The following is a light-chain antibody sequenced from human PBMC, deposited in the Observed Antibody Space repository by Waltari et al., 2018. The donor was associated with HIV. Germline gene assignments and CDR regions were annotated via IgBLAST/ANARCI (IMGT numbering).Light chain of an antibody. CDR2: SNY. V-gene: IGLV1-44*01. J-gene: IGLJ1*01. CDR3: AAWDDSLNGYV. CDR1: SSNIGSNT. Sequence: QSVLTQPPSASGTPGQRVTISCSGSSSNIGSNTVTWYQQLPGTDPKLLIYSNYQRPSGVPYRFSGSKSGTSASLAISGLQSEDESDYYCAAWDDSLNGYVFGTGTKVTVL.